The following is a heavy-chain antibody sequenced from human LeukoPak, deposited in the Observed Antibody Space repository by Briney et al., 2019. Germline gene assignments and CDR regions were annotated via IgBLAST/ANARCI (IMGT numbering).Heavy chain of an antibody. CDR1: GYTLTELS. Sequence: ASVKVSCTVSGYTLTELSMHWVRQAPGKGLEWMGGFDPEDGETIYAQKFQGRVTMTEDTSTDTAYMELSSLRSEDTAVYYCATVPEHYCSGGSCYRVELEAFDPWGQGTLVTVSS. J-gene: IGHJ5*02. D-gene: IGHD2-15*01. V-gene: IGHV1-24*01. CDR2: FDPEDGET. CDR3: ATVPEHYCSGGSCYRVELEAFDP.